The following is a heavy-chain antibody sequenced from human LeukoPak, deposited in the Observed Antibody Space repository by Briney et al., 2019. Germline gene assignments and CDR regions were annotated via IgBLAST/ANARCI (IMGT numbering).Heavy chain of an antibody. CDR3: ARAMVVVPTAPGGAVFSLDY. Sequence: SETLSLTCAVYGVSFSGYYWSWIRPPPGKGVEWIGEINHRGSTNYNSSLKRRVNISLDTSKNQFSLNLNSVTAADTAIYYWARAMVVVPTAPGGAVFSLDYWGQGTLVSVSS. CDR2: INHRGST. D-gene: IGHD2-2*01. V-gene: IGHV4-34*01. J-gene: IGHJ4*02. CDR1: GVSFSGYY.